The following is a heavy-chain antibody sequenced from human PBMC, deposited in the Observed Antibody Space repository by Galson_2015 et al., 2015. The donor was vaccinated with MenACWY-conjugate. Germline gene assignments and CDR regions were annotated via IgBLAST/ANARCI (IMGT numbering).Heavy chain of an antibody. CDR2: IIPILGIA. V-gene: IGHV1-69*02. CDR1: GYTFSSYT. Sequence: SVKVSCKASGYTFSSYTISWVRQAPGQGLEWMGRIIPILGIANYAQKFQGRVTITADKSTGTAYMELSSLRSEDTAVYYCARRSRDGYNPYDYWGQGTLVTVSS. J-gene: IGHJ4*02. CDR3: ARRSRDGYNPYDY. D-gene: IGHD5-24*01.